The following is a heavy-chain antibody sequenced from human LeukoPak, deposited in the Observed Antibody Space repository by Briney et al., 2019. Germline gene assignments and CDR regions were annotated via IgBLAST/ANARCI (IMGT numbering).Heavy chain of an antibody. CDR3: ARAVRYWLDAFDI. CDR1: GFTFSSYA. V-gene: IGHV3-30-3*01. Sequence: GGSLRLSCAASGFTFSSYAMHWVRQAPGKGLEWVAVISYDGSNKYYADSVKGRFTISRDNSRDTLLLQMNSLRAEDTAVYYCARAVRYWLDAFDIWGQGTMVTVSS. D-gene: IGHD1-26*01. J-gene: IGHJ3*02. CDR2: ISYDGSNK.